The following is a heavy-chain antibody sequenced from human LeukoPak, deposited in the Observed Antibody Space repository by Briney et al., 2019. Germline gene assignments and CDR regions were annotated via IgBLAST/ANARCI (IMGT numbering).Heavy chain of an antibody. CDR2: ISSRGTSV. V-gene: IGHV3-48*01. J-gene: IGHJ5*02. CDR1: GFSFSAFG. CDR3: ARGGDCTNATCYALSSFDP. Sequence: GGSLRLSCAASGFSFSAFGMNWVRQAPGKGLEWISYISSRGTSVFYADSVKGRLTVSRDNDKNSLHLQMNSLRVEDTAVYYCARGGDCTNATCYALSSFDPWGQGTSVAVSS. D-gene: IGHD2-2*01.